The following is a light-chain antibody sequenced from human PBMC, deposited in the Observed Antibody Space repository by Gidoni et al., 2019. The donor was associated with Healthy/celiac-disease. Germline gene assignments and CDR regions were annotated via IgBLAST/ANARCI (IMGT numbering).Light chain of an antibody. Sequence: IVLTQSPATLSLSPGERATLSCRASQSVSSYLAWYQQKPGQAPRLLIYDASNRATGIPARFSGSGSGTDFTLTISSLEPEDFAVYYCQHRGAFGGGTKVEIK. CDR3: QHRGA. CDR1: QSVSSY. CDR2: DAS. V-gene: IGKV3-11*01. J-gene: IGKJ4*01.